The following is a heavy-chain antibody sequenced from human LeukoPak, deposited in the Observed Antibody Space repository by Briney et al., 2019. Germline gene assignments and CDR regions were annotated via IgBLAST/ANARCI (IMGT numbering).Heavy chain of an antibody. CDR1: GFTFDDYG. CDR3: ARTNYYDSSGYYYYYYGMDV. J-gene: IGHJ6*02. V-gene: IGHV3-20*04. D-gene: IGHD3-22*01. CDR2: INWNGGST. Sequence: PGGSLRLSCAASGFTFDDYGMSWVRQAPGKGLEWVSGINWNGGSTGYADSVKGRFTISRDNAKNSLYLQMNSLRAEDTAVYYCARTNYYDSSGYYYYYYGMDVWGQGTTVTVSS.